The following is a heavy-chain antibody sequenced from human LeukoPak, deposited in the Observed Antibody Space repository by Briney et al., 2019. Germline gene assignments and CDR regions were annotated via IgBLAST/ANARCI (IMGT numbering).Heavy chain of an antibody. CDR3: ARASVLLCADY. J-gene: IGHJ4*02. V-gene: IGHV4-59*01. Sequence: SETLSLTCTVSGGSITSSFYWSWIRQSPGKGLEWIGYIYNSGGTKYNPSLKSRLTISVDTSKNQFSLNLSSVTAADTAVYYCARASVLLCADYWGQGTLVTVSS. D-gene: IGHD2-21*01. CDR2: IYNSGGT. CDR1: GGSITSSFY.